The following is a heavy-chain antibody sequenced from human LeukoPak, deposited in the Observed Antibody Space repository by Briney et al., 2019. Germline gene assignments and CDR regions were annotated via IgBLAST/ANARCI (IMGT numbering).Heavy chain of an antibody. J-gene: IGHJ6*03. D-gene: IGHD6-19*01. CDR2: INPNSGGT. CDR1: GYTFTGYY. V-gene: IGHV1-2*02. Sequence: GASVKVSCKASGYTFTGYYMHWVRQAPGQGLEWMGWINPNSGGTNYAQKLQGRVTMTTDTSTSTAYMELRSLRSDDTAVYYCARVAVAGIAWYYYYMDVWGKGTTVTVSS. CDR3: ARVAVAGIAWYYYYMDV.